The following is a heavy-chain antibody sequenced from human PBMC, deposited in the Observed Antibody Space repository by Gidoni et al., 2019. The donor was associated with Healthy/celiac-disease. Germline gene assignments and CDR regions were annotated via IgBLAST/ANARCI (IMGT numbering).Heavy chain of an antibody. CDR1: GGTFSSYD. Sequence: QVQLVQSGAEVKKPGSSVKVSCKASGGTFSSYDISWVRQAPGQGLEWMGGIIPIFGTANYAQKFQGRVTITADESTRTAYMELSSLRSEDTAVYYCARGLPANWGSPDAFDIWGQGTMVTVSS. V-gene: IGHV1-69*01. CDR2: IIPIFGTA. CDR3: ARGLPANWGSPDAFDI. J-gene: IGHJ3*02. D-gene: IGHD7-27*01.